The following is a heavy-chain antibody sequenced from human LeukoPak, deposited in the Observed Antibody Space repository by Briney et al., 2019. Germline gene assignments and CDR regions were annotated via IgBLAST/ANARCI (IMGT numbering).Heavy chain of an antibody. CDR3: ARSSGYLFDP. CDR1: GGSISSSTYY. V-gene: IGHV4-39*01. D-gene: IGHD3-22*01. CDR2: IYYSATT. Sequence: SETLSLTCTVSGGSISSSTYYWGWIRQPPGKGLEWIGSIYYSATTYYNPSLRSRVSISVDTSKNQFSLKLSSVSAADTAVYYCARSSGYLFDPWGQGILVTVSS. J-gene: IGHJ5*02.